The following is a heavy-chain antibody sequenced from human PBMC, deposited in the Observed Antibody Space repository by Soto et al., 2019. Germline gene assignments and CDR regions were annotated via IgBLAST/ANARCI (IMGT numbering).Heavy chain of an antibody. Sequence: PGTLSLTCPVSGCSISSYYLILLRPPPGKGLEWIGEINHSGSTNYNPSLKSRVTISVDTSKNQFSLKLSSVTAADTAVYYCARGRERGYSYGHRYYYYGMDVWGQGTTVTVS. J-gene: IGHJ6*02. CDR2: INHSGST. D-gene: IGHD5-18*01. V-gene: IGHV4-34*01. CDR3: ARGRERGYSYGHRYYYYGMDV. CDR1: GCSISSYY.